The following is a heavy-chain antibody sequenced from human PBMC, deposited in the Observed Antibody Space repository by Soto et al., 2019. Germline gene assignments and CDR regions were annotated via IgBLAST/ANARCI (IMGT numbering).Heavy chain of an antibody. V-gene: IGHV3-23*01. Sequence: GGSLRLSCAASGFTFSSYAMSWVRQAPGKGLEWVSAISGSGGSTYYADSVKGRFTISRDNSKNTLYLQMNSLRAEDTAVYYCAKGSLEQQPVRRVGLWGRGTLVTAPQ. CDR1: GFTFSSYA. J-gene: IGHJ2*01. CDR2: ISGSGGST. D-gene: IGHD6-13*01. CDR3: AKGSLEQQPVRRVGL.